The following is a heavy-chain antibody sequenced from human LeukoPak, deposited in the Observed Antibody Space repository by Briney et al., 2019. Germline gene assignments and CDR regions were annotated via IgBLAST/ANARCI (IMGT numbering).Heavy chain of an antibody. D-gene: IGHD4-17*01. J-gene: IGHJ4*02. CDR1: GFTFSKYA. V-gene: IGHV3-23*01. CDR2: ISPSDGNT. Sequence: GGSLRLSCAASGFTFSKYAMSWVRQAPGKGLEWVSAISPSDGNTFYADSVKGRFTISRYNSKNTLYLQMNSLRAEDTALYYCAKDSSVPYGITEWGEGTLVTVSS. CDR3: AKDSSVPYGITE.